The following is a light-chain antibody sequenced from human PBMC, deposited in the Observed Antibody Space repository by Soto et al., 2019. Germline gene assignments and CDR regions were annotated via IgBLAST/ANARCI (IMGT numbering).Light chain of an antibody. V-gene: IGLV2-23*01. CDR3: CSYAGSSTSRV. CDR2: EGS. CDR1: ISDVGGYDL. Sequence: QSALTQPASVSGSPGQSITISCTGTISDVGGYDLVSWYQQHPGKAPKLMIYEGSKRPSGVSSRFSGSKSGNTASLTISGLQAEDEAAYYCCSYAGSSTSRVFGGGTQLTVL. J-gene: IGLJ3*02.